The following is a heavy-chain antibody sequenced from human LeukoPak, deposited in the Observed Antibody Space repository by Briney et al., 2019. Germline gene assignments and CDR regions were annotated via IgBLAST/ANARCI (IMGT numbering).Heavy chain of an antibody. CDR3: AKDARDIVVVVAADTYYYYGMDV. J-gene: IGHJ6*02. CDR1: GFTFSSYG. V-gene: IGHV3-30*18. CDR2: ISYDGSNK. Sequence: GGSLRLSCAASGFTFSSYGMHWVRQAPGKGLEWVAVISYDGSNKYYADSVKGRFTISRDNSKNTLYLQMNSLRAEDTAVYYCAKDARDIVVVVAADTYYYYGMDVWGQGTTVTVSS. D-gene: IGHD2-15*01.